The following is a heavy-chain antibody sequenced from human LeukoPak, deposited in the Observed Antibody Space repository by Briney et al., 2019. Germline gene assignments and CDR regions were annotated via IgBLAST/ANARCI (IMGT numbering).Heavy chain of an antibody. J-gene: IGHJ4*02. D-gene: IGHD2-2*01. CDR2: MNPNSGNT. V-gene: IGHV1-8*01. CDR1: GYTFTSYD. Sequence: ASVKVSCKASGYTFTSYDINWMRQATGQGLEWMGWMNPNSGNTGYAQKFQGRVTMTRNTSISTAYMELSSLRSEDTAVYYCARTYYCSSTSCNPDPYYFDYWGQGTLVTVSS. CDR3: ARTYYCSSTSCNPDPYYFDY.